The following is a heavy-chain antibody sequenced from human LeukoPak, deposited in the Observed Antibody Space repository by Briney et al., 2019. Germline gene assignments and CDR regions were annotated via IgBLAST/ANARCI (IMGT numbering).Heavy chain of an antibody. D-gene: IGHD3-22*01. Sequence: TLSLTCAVSGGSISSGGYSWSWIRQPPGKGLEWIGYIYHSGSTYYNPSLKSRATISVDRSKNQFSLKLSSVTAADTAVYYCARGATHYYDSSGYYDYWGQGTLVTVSS. CDR1: GGSISSGGYS. J-gene: IGHJ4*02. V-gene: IGHV4-30-2*01. CDR2: IYHSGST. CDR3: ARGATHYYDSSGYYDY.